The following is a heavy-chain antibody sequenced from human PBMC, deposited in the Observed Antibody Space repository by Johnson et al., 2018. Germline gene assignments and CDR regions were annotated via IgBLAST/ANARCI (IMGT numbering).Heavy chain of an antibody. J-gene: IGHJ6*03. D-gene: IGHD2-8*01. Sequence: VQLQESGGGLVQPGGSLRLSCAASAFTFSTYAMSWVRQAPGKGLEWVSLISDSGGSTDYAASVKGRFTISRDNSKNTLSLHIHSLRAEDTAVYYSAKHPRLNHYFHYYLDVWGKGTTVTVSS. CDR3: AKHPRLNHYFHYYLDV. V-gene: IGHV3-23*01. CDR1: AFTFSTYA. CDR2: ISDSGGST.